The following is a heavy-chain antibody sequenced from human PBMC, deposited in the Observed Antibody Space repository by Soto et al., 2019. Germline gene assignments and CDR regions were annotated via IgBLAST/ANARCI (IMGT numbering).Heavy chain of an antibody. CDR1: GFSFSSYG. V-gene: IGHV3-21*01. J-gene: IGHJ6*02. D-gene: IGHD5-18*01. Sequence: XVSLRLSFAASGFSFSSYGRNWVRQAPGKGLEWVSSISSSSSYIYYADSVKGRFTISRDNAKNSLYLQMNSLRAEDTAVYYCARDYPYSYGTLDVWGQGTTVTVSS. CDR3: ARDYPYSYGTLDV. CDR2: ISSSSSYI.